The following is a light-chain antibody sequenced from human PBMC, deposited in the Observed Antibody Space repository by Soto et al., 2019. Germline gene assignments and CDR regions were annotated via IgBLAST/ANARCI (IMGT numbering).Light chain of an antibody. Sequence: DIQMTQSPSTLSSSVGDRVIITCRASQSITTRLAWYQQKPGKAPKLLIYDASSLESGVPPRFSGSGSGTEFTLTISSLQPDDFATYYCQQYDSYSLTFGQGTKVDI. CDR2: DAS. V-gene: IGKV1-5*01. J-gene: IGKJ1*01. CDR1: QSITTR. CDR3: QQYDSYSLT.